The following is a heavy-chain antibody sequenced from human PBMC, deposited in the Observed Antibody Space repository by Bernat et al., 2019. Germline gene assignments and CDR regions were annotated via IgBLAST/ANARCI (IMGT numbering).Heavy chain of an antibody. V-gene: IGHV1-18*01. Sequence: QVQLVQSGAEVKKPGASVKVSCKASGYTLTSYGISWVRQAPGQGLEWMGWISAYNGNTNYAQKLQGRVTMTTDTSTSTAYMELRSLRSDDTAVYYCARDVPTPPDYYGSGSYYNDYWGQGTLVTVSS. D-gene: IGHD3-10*01. CDR1: GYTLTSYG. CDR2: ISAYNGNT. CDR3: ARDVPTPPDYYGSGSYYNDY. J-gene: IGHJ4*02.